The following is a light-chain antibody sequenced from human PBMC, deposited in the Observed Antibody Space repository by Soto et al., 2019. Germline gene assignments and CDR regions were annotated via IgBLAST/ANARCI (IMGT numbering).Light chain of an antibody. J-gene: IGKJ2*01. Sequence: DVVMTQSPLSLPVTLGQPASISCSSSQSLVHSDGNNYLNWFQQRPGQSPMRLIYYVSNRGSGVPDRVRGRGSGTDFTMKISMGEDEDVGVCYCMQDSQWPPSTFGQGTKLDIK. CDR2: YVS. CDR3: MQDSQWPPST. CDR1: QSLVHSDGNNY. V-gene: IGKV2-30*02.